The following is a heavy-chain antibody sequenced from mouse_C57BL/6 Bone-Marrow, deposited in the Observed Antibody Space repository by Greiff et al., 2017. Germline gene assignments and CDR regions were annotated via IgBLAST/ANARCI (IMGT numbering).Heavy chain of an antibody. CDR2: IGPGSGST. CDR3: ARSPIFDY. Sequence: VQLQQSGAELVKPGASVKISCKASGYTFTDSYINWVKQRPGQGLEWIGKIGPGSGSTSYNEKFKGKVTLTADKSSSTAYMQLSSLTSEDAAVYFCARSPIFDYWGQGTTLTVSS. J-gene: IGHJ2*01. V-gene: IGHV1-77*01. CDR1: GYTFTDSY.